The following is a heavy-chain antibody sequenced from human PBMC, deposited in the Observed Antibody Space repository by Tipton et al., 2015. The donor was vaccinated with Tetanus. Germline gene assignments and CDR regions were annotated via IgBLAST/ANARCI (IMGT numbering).Heavy chain of an antibody. CDR3: ARDQGGGRVVRLNWFDP. V-gene: IGHV4-31*03. Sequence: LRLSCSVSGGSISSGGYFWNWIRQQPGKGPEWIGYIYYSGDTSYNPSLKSRVTISVDTSKNQFSLNLRSVTAADTAVYYCARDQGGGRVVRLNWFDPWGQGTLVTVSS. D-gene: IGHD6-6*01. J-gene: IGHJ5*02. CDR2: IYYSGDT. CDR1: GGSISSGGYF.